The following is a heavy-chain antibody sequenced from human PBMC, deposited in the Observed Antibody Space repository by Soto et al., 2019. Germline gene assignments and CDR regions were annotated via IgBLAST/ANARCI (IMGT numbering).Heavy chain of an antibody. CDR1: GGSISSGDYY. CDR2: IYYSGST. V-gene: IGHV4-30-4*01. CDR3: ARDNYGDYETDY. Sequence: SETLSLTCTVSGGSISSGDYYWSWIRQPPGKGLEWIGYIYYSGSTYYNPSLKSRVTISVDTSKNQFSLKLSSVTAADTAVYYCARDNYGDYETDYWGQGTLVTVSS. D-gene: IGHD4-17*01. J-gene: IGHJ4*02.